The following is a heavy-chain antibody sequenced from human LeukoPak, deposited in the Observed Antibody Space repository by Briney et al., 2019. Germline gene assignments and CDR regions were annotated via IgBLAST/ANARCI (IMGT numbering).Heavy chain of an antibody. CDR1: GYTLTELS. V-gene: IGHV1-24*01. CDR2: FDPEDGEA. CDR3: ATGPGELLSNYLVY. Sequence: ASVTVSCKVSGYTLTELSMHWVRQAPGKGLEWMGGFDPEDGEAIYAQKFQGRVTMTEDTSTDTAYMELSSLRSEDTAVYYCATGPGELLSNYLVYWGQGTLVTVSS. D-gene: IGHD3-10*01. J-gene: IGHJ4*02.